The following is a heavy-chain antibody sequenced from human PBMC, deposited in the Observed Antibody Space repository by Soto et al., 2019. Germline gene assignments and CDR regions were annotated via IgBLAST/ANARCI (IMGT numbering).Heavy chain of an antibody. CDR3: ATDRRVEMATISLAFDY. D-gene: IGHD5-12*01. J-gene: IGHJ4*02. CDR1: GYTLTELS. V-gene: IGHV1-24*01. Sequence: GASVKVSCKVSGYTLTELSMHWVRQAPGKGLEWMGGFDPEDGETIYAQKFQGRVTMTEDTSTDTAYMELSSLRSEDTAVYYCATDRRVEMATISLAFDYWGQGTLVTVSS. CDR2: FDPEDGET.